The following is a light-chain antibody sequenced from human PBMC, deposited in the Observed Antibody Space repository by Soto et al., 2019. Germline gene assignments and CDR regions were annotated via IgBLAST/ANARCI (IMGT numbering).Light chain of an antibody. CDR2: KVS. CDR3: LQGTHWP. CDR1: QSLVYSDGNTY. V-gene: IGKV2D-30*01. Sequence: DVVMTQSPLSLPVTLGQPASISCRSSQSLVYSDGNTYLTWFQQRPGQSPRRLMYKVSKWDSGVPYRFSGSVSGSDFTLKISGVEAEDVGVCFCLQGTHWPFGQGTKLEIK. J-gene: IGKJ2*01.